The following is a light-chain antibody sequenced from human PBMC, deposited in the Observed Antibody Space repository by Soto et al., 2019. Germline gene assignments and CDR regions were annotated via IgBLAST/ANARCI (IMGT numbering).Light chain of an antibody. CDR2: EDT. J-gene: IGLJ2*01. CDR1: SSDVGGSKL. V-gene: IGLV2-14*02. CDR3: QSYDSSLSVVV. Sequence: QSALTQPASVSGSPGQSITISCTGTSSDVGGSKLVSWYQHHPGKAPKLIIYEDTKRPSGVSTRFSGSKSGNTASLTISGLQAEDEADYYCQSYDSSLSVVVFGGATKLTVL.